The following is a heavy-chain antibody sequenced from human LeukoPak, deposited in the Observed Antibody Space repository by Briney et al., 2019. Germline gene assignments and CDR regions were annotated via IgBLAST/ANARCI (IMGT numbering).Heavy chain of an antibody. V-gene: IGHV4-4*02. J-gene: IGHJ3*02. Sequence: PSETLSLTCAVSGGSISSSNWWSWVRQPPGKGLEWIGEIYHSGSTNYNPSLKSRVTISVDKSKNQFSLKLSSVTAADTAVYYCARAYSSSWYSAFDIWGQGTMVTVSS. D-gene: IGHD6-13*01. CDR2: IYHSGST. CDR1: GGSISSSNW. CDR3: ARAYSSSWYSAFDI.